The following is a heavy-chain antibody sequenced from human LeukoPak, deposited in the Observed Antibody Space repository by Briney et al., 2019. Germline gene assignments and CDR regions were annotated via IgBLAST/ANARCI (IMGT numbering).Heavy chain of an antibody. CDR3: ARMAFDGSGYYDY. D-gene: IGHD3-22*01. CDR1: GGSISRYY. Sequence: PSETLSLTCTVSGGSISRYYWTWIRQPPGKGLEWIGYIYYSGSTNCNPSLKSRVIISVDTSKNQFSLKLSSVTAADTAVYYCARMAFDGSGYYDYWGQGTLVTVSS. V-gene: IGHV4-59*01. CDR2: IYYSGST. J-gene: IGHJ4*02.